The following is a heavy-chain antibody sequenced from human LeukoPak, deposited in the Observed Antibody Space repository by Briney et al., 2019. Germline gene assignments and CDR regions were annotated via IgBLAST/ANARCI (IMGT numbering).Heavy chain of an antibody. D-gene: IGHD6-6*01. Sequence: ASVKVSCKASGYTFTSYYTHWVRQAPGQGLEWMGTINPSGGSISYAQKFQDRVTMTRDTPTSTVYMELSSLRSEDTAVYYCARGHSNSPFLHWGQGTLVTVSS. CDR2: INPSGGSI. CDR3: ARGHSNSPFLH. V-gene: IGHV1-46*01. CDR1: GYTFTSYY. J-gene: IGHJ4*02.